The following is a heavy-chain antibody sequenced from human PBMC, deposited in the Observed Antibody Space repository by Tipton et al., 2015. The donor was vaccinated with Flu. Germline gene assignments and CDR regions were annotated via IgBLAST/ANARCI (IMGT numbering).Heavy chain of an antibody. CDR1: GFTLSAYW. D-gene: IGHD5-12*01. Sequence: GSLRLSCTASGFTLSAYWMHWVRQAPGKGLEWVSRINRDGSTINYVDSVRGRFTIFRDYAKNTVYLQMNSLRAEDTAVYYCAKDFGGRSGSWGQGTLVTVSS. CDR3: AKDFGGRSGS. J-gene: IGHJ5*02. V-gene: IGHV3-74*01. CDR2: INRDGSTI.